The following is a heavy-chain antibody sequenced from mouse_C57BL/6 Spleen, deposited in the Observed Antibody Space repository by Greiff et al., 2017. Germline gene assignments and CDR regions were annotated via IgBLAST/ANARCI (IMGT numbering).Heavy chain of an antibody. J-gene: IGHJ1*03. CDR1: GYTFTSYW. CDR3: ARGVYYDYDGDWYFDV. D-gene: IGHD2-4*01. Sequence: QVQLKQPGAELVKPGASVKLSCKASGYTFTSYWMHWVKQRPGRGLEWIGRIDPNSGGTKYNEKFKSKATLTVDKPSSTAYMQLSSLTSEDSAVYYCARGVYYDYDGDWYFDVWGTGTTVTVSS. V-gene: IGHV1-72*01. CDR2: IDPNSGGT.